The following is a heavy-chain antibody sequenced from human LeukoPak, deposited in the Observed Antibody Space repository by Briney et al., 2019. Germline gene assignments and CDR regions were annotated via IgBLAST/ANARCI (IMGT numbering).Heavy chain of an antibody. J-gene: IGHJ4*02. CDR1: GFTFSSYW. CDR3: ARESKGRSKIDY. Sequence: PGGSLRLSCAASGFTFSSYWMSWVRQAPGKGLEWVANIKQDGSEKYYVDSVKGRFTISRDNANNSLSLQMNSLRAEDTAVYYCARESKGRSKIDYLGQGTLVTVSS. D-gene: IGHD4-17*01. CDR2: IKQDGSEK. V-gene: IGHV3-7*01.